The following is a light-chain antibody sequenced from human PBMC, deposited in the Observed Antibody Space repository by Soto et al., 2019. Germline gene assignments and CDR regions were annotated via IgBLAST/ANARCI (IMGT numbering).Light chain of an antibody. Sequence: QSVLTQPPSASGTPGQRVTISCSGSSSNIGSNSVYWYQQLPGTAPKLLIYRSNQRPSGVPDRFSGSKSGTSASLAISGLQSEDEADYYCAAWDDSLNGPAFGTGTKVTVL. J-gene: IGLJ1*01. CDR3: AAWDDSLNGPA. CDR2: RSN. V-gene: IGLV1-44*01. CDR1: SSNIGSNS.